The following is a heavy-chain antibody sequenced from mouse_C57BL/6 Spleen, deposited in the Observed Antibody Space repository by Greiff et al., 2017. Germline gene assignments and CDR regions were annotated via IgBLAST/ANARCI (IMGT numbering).Heavy chain of an antibody. CDR3: AKGGYYGYDVGY. D-gene: IGHD2-2*01. J-gene: IGHJ2*01. CDR2: IHPNSGST. Sequence: QVQLKESGAELVKPGASVKLSCKASGYTFTSYWMHWVKQRPGQGLEWIGMIHPNSGSTNYNEKFKSKATLTVDKSSSTAYMQLSSLTSEDSAVYYCAKGGYYGYDVGYWGQGTTLTVSS. CDR1: GYTFTSYW. V-gene: IGHV1-64*01.